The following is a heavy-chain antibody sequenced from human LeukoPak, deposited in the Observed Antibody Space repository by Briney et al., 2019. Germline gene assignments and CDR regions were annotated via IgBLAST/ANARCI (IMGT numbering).Heavy chain of an antibody. D-gene: IGHD5-12*01. CDR3: AGGWEPYDYWFDP. Sequence: GASVKVSCKVSGYTLTELSMHWVRQAPGKGLEWMGGFDPEDGETIYAQKFQGRVTMTRDTSISTAYMELSGLRSDDTAIYYCAGGWEPYDYWFDPWGQGTLVTVSS. CDR1: GYTLTELS. V-gene: IGHV1-24*01. CDR2: FDPEDGET. J-gene: IGHJ5*02.